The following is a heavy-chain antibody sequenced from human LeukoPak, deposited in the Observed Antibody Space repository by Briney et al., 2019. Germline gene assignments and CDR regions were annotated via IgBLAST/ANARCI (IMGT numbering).Heavy chain of an antibody. D-gene: IGHD2-15*01. Sequence: PSETLSLTCAVSGDSITNRNWWNWVRPPPGKGLEWIGEISHSGSTNYNPSLKSRVTIDKSKNEFSLNLSSVTAADTAVYYCARDSPAYCSGGNCYNWYFDLWGRGTLVSVSS. CDR1: GDSITNRNW. V-gene: IGHV4-4*02. J-gene: IGHJ2*01. CDR2: ISHSGST. CDR3: ARDSPAYCSGGNCYNWYFDL.